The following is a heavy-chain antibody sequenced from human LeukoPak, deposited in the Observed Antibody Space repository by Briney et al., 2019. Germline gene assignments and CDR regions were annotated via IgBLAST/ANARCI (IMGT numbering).Heavy chain of an antibody. V-gene: IGHV3-49*04. CDR1: GFTFGDYA. CDR3: TRNIYCSGGSRSYYFDY. CDR2: IRRKVSGATT. D-gene: IGHD2-15*01. J-gene: IGHJ4*02. Sequence: GSLRLSCTVSGFTFGDYAMGWVRQAPGKGLEWVGLIRRKVSGATTEYAASVKGRFTILRDDSKSIAYLQMNSLKTEDTAMYYCTRNIYCSGGSRSYYFDYWGQGTLVTVSS.